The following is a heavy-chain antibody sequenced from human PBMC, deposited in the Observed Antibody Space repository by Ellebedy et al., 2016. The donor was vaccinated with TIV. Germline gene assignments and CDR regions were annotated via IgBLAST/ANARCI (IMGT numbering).Heavy chain of an antibody. J-gene: IGHJ4*02. CDR2: PYFMSNYYS. V-gene: IGHV6-1*01. D-gene: IGHD4-11*01. Sequence: SQTLSLTCAISGDSVSSNSAAWSWIRQSPSRGLEWLGRPYFMSNYYSEYAVSVKSRITNSPDTSKNQFSLQLNSVTPEDTAVYYCARGGSNSGFDYWGQGTLVTVSS. CDR3: ARGGSNSGFDY. CDR1: GDSVSSNSAA.